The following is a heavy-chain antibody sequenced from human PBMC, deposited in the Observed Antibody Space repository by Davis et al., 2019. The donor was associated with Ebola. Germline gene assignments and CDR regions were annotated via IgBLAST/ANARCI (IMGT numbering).Heavy chain of an antibody. J-gene: IGHJ4*02. D-gene: IGHD6-6*01. V-gene: IGHV4-4*07. CDR2: IYTSGST. CDR1: GGSISSYY. Sequence: PSETLSLTCTVSGGSISSYYWSWIRQPAGKGLEWIGRIYTSGSTNYNPSLKSRVTMSVDTSKNQFSLKLTSVTAADTAVYYCARVEREEYSSSSVLLFDYWGQGTLVTVSS. CDR3: ARVEREEYSSSSVLLFDY.